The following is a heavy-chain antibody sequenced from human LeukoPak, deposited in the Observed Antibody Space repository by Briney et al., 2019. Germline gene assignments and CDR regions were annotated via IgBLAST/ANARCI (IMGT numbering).Heavy chain of an antibody. Sequence: ASVKVSCKASGYTFTCYYIHWVRQAPGQGLEWMGWINPNSGGTKYAQKLQGRVTMTRDTSISTAYMDLSRLRSDDTAVYFCARDGSLGGAFDIWGQGTMVTVSS. CDR1: GYTFTCYY. CDR2: INPNSGGT. J-gene: IGHJ3*02. D-gene: IGHD3-16*01. CDR3: ARDGSLGGAFDI. V-gene: IGHV1-2*02.